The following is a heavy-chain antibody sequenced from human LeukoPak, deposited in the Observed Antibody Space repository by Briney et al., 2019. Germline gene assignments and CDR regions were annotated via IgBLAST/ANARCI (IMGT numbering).Heavy chain of an antibody. J-gene: IGHJ4*02. CDR3: ARDPGGYYYDSSGSPFDY. CDR1: GYTFTSYD. CDR2: ISAYNGNT. V-gene: IGHV1-18*01. D-gene: IGHD3-22*01. Sequence: GASVTVSCKASGYTFTSYDINWVRQDTGQGLEWMGWISAYNGNTNYAQKLQGRVTMTTDTSTSTAYMELRSLRSDDTAVYYCARDPGGYYYDSSGSPFDYWGQGTLVTVSS.